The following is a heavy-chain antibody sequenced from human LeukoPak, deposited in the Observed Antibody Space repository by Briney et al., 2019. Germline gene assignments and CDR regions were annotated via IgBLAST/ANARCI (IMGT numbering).Heavy chain of an antibody. CDR2: IVGSGTST. Sequence: GGSLRLSCAASGFTFSSYAMSWVRQAPGKGLEWVSGIVGSGTSTYYADSVKGRFTISRDNSKNTLYLQMNSLRVEDTAIYYCAKLRGPRVGSLDYWGQGILVTGSS. J-gene: IGHJ4*02. CDR1: GFTFSSYA. D-gene: IGHD5-24*01. CDR3: AKLRGPRVGSLDY. V-gene: IGHV3-23*01.